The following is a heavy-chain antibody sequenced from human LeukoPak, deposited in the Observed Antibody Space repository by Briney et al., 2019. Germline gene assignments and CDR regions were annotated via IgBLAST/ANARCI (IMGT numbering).Heavy chain of an antibody. J-gene: IGHJ6*04. CDR1: GYTFTSYA. CDR2: INTNTGNP. D-gene: IGHD1-14*01. V-gene: IGHV7-4-1*01. Sequence: ASVKVSCKASGYTFTSYAMNWVRQAPGQGLEWMGWINTNTGNPTYAQGLTGRFVFSLDTSASTAYLQICSLKAEDTAVYYCARAYRTHYGMDVWGKGTTVTVSS. CDR3: ARAYRTHYGMDV.